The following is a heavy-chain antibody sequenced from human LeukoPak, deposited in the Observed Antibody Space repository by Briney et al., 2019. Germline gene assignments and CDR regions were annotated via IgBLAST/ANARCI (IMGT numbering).Heavy chain of an antibody. V-gene: IGHV4-39*01. CDR1: GGSISSSYYY. CDR3: ARRGTAVSGTNYFDY. CDR2: IYYSGGT. J-gene: IGHJ4*02. Sequence: SETLSLTCTVSGGSISSSYYYWGWIRQPPGKGLESIGSIYYSGGTYYNPALKSRVTISLDTSKNQFSLKLSSVTAADTAVYYCARRGTAVSGTNYFDYWGQGTLVTVSS. D-gene: IGHD6-19*01.